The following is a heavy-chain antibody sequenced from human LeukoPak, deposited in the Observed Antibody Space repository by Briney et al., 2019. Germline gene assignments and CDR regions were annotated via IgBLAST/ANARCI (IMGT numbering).Heavy chain of an antibody. CDR1: GGSISSYY. CDR3: AKDSRNAFDI. Sequence: PSETLSLTCTVSGGSISSYYWSWVRQPPGKGLEWIGFVYYTGSTNYSPSLMSRVTISVDTSKNQFSLKLSSVTAADTAVYYCAKDSRNAFDIRGQGTMVTVSS. J-gene: IGHJ3*02. V-gene: IGHV4-59*12. D-gene: IGHD2-2*01. CDR2: VYYTGST.